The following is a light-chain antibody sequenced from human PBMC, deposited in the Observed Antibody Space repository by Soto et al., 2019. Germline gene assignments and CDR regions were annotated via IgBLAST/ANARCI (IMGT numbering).Light chain of an antibody. Sequence: SVLPKSASAYGTPGEMVTLSCSGGTSNIGKNAVYWFQLLPGTAPKLLIYYSNKRPSGISDRFSGSKSGTSASLAISGLRPEDEADYYCAAWDDRLRGYVFATGTKVTVL. CDR1: TSNIGKNA. J-gene: IGLJ1*01. CDR3: AAWDDRLRGYV. CDR2: YSN. V-gene: IGLV1-47*01.